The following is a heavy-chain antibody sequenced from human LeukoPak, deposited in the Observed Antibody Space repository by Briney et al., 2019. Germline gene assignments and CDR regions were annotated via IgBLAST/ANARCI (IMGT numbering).Heavy chain of an antibody. CDR1: GFTFSSYA. D-gene: IGHD6-19*01. CDR3: AREEQWLYYFDY. V-gene: IGHV3-30*04. Sequence: GGSLRLSCEASGFTFSSYAMHWVRQAPGKGLEWVAVISYDGSNKYYADSVKGRFTISRDNSKNTLYLQMNSLRAEDTAVYYCAREEQWLYYFDYWGQGTLVTVSS. CDR2: ISYDGSNK. J-gene: IGHJ4*02.